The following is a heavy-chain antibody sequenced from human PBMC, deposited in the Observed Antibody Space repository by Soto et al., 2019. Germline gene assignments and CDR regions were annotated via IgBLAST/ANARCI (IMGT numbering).Heavy chain of an antibody. CDR2: ISGSGGST. J-gene: IGHJ6*02. V-gene: IGHV3-23*01. CDR1: GFTFSSYA. CDR3: AREIDSNHDGMDV. Sequence: GGSLRLSCAASGFTFSSYAMSWVRQAPGKGLEWVSAISGSGGSTYYADSVKGRFTISRDNSKETVYLQMNSLRAEDTGVYYCAREIDSNHDGMDVWGQGTTVTVSS. D-gene: IGHD2-21*01.